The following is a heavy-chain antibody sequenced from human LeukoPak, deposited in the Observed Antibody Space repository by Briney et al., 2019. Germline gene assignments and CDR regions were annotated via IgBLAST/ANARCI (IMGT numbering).Heavy chain of an antibody. CDR2: IYYSGST. V-gene: IGHV4-59*08. CDR1: AGSISGYY. J-gene: IGHJ5*02. CDR3: ARRARISNWFDP. D-gene: IGHD1-14*01. Sequence: SETLSLTCTVSAGSISGYYWSWIRQPPGKGLEWIGYIYYSGSTNYNPSLKSRVTISVDTSKNQFSLKLSSVTAADTAVYYCARRARISNWFDPWGQGALLTVSS.